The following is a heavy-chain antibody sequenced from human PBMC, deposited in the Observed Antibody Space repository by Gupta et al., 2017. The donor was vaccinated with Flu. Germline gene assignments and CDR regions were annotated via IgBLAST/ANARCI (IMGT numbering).Heavy chain of an antibody. CDR3: AKTYCSSTSCYYYYYGMDV. D-gene: IGHD2-2*01. CDR2: ISYDGSNK. CDR1: GFTFSRYG. Sequence: QVQLVESGGGVVQPGRSLRLSCAASGFTFSRYGMHWVRQAPGKGLEWVAVISYDGSNKYYADSVKGRFTISRDNSKNTLYLQMNSLRAEDTAVYYCAKTYCSSTSCYYYYYGMDVWGQGTTVTVSS. J-gene: IGHJ6*02. V-gene: IGHV3-30*18.